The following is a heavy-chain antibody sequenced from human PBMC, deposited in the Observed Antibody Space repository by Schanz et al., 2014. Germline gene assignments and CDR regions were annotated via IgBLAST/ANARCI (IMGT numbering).Heavy chain of an antibody. V-gene: IGHV3-33*01. D-gene: IGHD4-17*01. CDR2: IWNNGVTK. J-gene: IGHJ4*02. CDR1: GFTFSSYG. Sequence: GQLAESGGGLVQPGGSLRLSCVASGFTFSSYGMHWVRQAPGKGLEWVAVIWNNGVTKYYADSVRGRFTISRDRFQNTLYLRMSSLRAEDTAVYYCARPRFDYGEVDYWGQGALVTVSS. CDR3: ARPRFDYGEVDY.